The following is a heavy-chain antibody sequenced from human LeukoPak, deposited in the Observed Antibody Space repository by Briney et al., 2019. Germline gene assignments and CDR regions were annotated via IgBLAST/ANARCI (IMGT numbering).Heavy chain of an antibody. Sequence: GGSLRLPCTVSGFTFGDYAMSWVRQAPGKGLEWLGFIRNKGYGGTTEYAASVKGRFIISRDDSKNIAHLQMDSLETADTAVYYCTRDYYRGDPSGGFDYWGQGTLVTVSS. D-gene: IGHD3-10*01. CDR3: TRDYYRGDPSGGFDY. CDR2: IRNKGYGGTT. V-gene: IGHV3-49*04. J-gene: IGHJ4*02. CDR1: GFTFGDYA.